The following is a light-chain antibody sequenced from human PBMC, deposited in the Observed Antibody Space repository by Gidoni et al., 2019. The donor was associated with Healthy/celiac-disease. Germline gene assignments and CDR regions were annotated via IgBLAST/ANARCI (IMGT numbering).Light chain of an antibody. CDR3: QQYDNRAST. V-gene: IGKV1-33*01. CDR2: DAS. J-gene: IGKJ5*01. CDR1: QDISNY. Sequence: IQMTQSPSSLSASVGDRVTITCQASQDISNYLNWYQQKPGKAPKLLIYDASNLETGVPSRFSGSGSGTDFTFTISSLQPEDIATYYGQQYDNRASTFXQXTRLEIK.